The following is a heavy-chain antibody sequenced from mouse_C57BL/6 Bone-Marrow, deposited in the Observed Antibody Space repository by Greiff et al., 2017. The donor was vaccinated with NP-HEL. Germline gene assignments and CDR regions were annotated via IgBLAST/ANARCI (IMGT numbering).Heavy chain of an antibody. Sequence: DVMLVESGEGLVKPGGSLKLSCAASGFTFSSYAMSWVRQTPEKRLEWVAYISSGGDYIYYADTVKGRFTISRDNARNTLYLQMSSLKSEDTAMYYCTNIYYDYDVWYFDVWGTGTTVTVSS. J-gene: IGHJ1*03. CDR2: ISSGGDYI. V-gene: IGHV5-9-1*02. CDR3: TNIYYDYDVWYFDV. D-gene: IGHD2-4*01. CDR1: GFTFSSYA.